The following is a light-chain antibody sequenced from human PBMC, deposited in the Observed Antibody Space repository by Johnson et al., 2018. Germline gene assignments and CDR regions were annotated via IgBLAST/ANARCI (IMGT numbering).Light chain of an antibody. CDR3: GTWYSCLSAGNV. Sequence: QSVLTQPPSVSAAPGQKVTISCSGSSSNIGHNYVSWYQQLPGTAPKLLIYENNNRPSGIPARFSGSKSGMSATLGITGLQPGDEANYCSGTWYSCLSAGNVFGTGTKVTVL. V-gene: IGLV1-51*02. CDR2: ENN. J-gene: IGLJ1*01. CDR1: SSNIGHNY.